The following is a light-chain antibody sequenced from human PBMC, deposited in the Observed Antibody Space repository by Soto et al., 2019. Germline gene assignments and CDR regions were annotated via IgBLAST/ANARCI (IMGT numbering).Light chain of an antibody. J-gene: IGLJ1*01. CDR1: SSDIGGYNF. V-gene: IGLV2-14*01. Sequence: QSALTQPASVSGSPVQSITIACTGTSSDIGGYNFVSWYQQHPGKAPKLLIYDVGNRPSGVSNRFSGSKSGNTASLTISGLQAEDEAHYYCNSYRTVRTYVFGTGTKVTVL. CDR3: NSYRTVRTYV. CDR2: DVG.